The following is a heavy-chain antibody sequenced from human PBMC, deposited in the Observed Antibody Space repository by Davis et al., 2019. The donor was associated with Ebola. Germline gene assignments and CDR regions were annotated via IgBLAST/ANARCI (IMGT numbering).Heavy chain of an antibody. J-gene: IGHJ4*02. CDR1: GFTFDDYG. V-gene: IGHV3-53*01. CDR2: IHTGVNT. CDR3: ARVSYRSAWD. Sequence: GESLKISCAASGFTFDDYGMSWVRQAPGKGLEWVSVIHTGVNTYYADSVKGRFTISRDNSKNTLYLQMNRLRAEDTAVYYCARVSYRSAWDWGQGTLVTVSS. D-gene: IGHD6-19*01.